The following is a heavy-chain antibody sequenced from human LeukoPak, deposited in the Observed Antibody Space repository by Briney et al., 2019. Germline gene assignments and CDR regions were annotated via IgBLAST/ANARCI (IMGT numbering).Heavy chain of an antibody. CDR2: INPNSGGT. D-gene: IGHD6-13*01. Sequence: GASVKVSCKASGYTFIGYYMHWVRQAPGQGLEWMGWINPNSGGTNYAQKFQGRVTMTRDTSISTAYMELSRLISDDTAVYYCATQLGLTALYYFDYWGQGTLVTVSS. CDR3: ATQLGLTALYYFDY. V-gene: IGHV1-2*02. J-gene: IGHJ4*02. CDR1: GYTFIGYY.